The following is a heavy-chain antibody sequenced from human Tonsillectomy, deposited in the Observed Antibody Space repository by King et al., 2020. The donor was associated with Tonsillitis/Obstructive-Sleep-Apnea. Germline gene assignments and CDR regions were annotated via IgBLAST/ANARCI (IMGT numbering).Heavy chain of an antibody. Sequence: VQLVESGGGVVQPGRSLRLSCAASGFTFSSYGMHWVRQAPGKGLEWVAVIWYDGSNKNYADSVKGRFTISRDNSRNTLYLQMNSLRAEDTAVYYCARGDCSSTSCYHADYWGQGTLVTVSS. D-gene: IGHD2-2*01. CDR2: IWYDGSNK. CDR1: GFTFSSYG. J-gene: IGHJ4*02. CDR3: ARGDCSSTSCYHADY. V-gene: IGHV3-33*01.